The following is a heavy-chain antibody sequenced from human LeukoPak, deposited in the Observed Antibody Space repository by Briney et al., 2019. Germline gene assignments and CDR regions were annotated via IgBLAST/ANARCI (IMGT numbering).Heavy chain of an antibody. Sequence: PSETLSLTCTVSGGSISSYYWSWIRQPPGKGLEWIGYIYYSGSTNYNPSLKSRVTISVDTSKNQFSLKLSSVTAADTAVYYCAKVGGETARPYYFDYWGQGTLVTVSS. CDR1: GGSISSYY. J-gene: IGHJ4*02. CDR3: AKVGGETARPYYFDY. D-gene: IGHD3-16*01. V-gene: IGHV4-59*01. CDR2: IYYSGST.